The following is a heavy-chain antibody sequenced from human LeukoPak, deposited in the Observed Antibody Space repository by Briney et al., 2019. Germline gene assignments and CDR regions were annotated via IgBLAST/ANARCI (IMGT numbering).Heavy chain of an antibody. J-gene: IGHJ4*02. CDR3: ARDIEQLVSGAPGY. D-gene: IGHD6-6*01. CDR1: GFTFRSYA. Sequence: RGSLRPSWVASGFTFRSYAMNCVSQASGEGLEWVSAISGSGAGTYYADSVKGRFTISRDNSKSSLYLQMNSLRAEDTAVYYCARDIEQLVSGAPGYWGQGTLVTVSS. CDR2: ISGSGAGT. V-gene: IGHV3-23*01.